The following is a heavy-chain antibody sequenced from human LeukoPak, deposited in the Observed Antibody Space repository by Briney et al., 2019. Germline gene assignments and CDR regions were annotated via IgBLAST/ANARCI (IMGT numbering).Heavy chain of an antibody. CDR1: GYAFTSYY. J-gene: IGHJ6*02. D-gene: IGHD1-1*01. Sequence: ASVKVSCKASGYAFTSYYMHWVRQAPGQGLEWMGIINPSGGSTSYAQKFQGRVTMTRDTSTSTVYMELSSLSSEDTAVYYCARDLVQTTLSHYYYYGMDVWGQGTTVTVSS. CDR3: ARDLVQTTLSHYYYYGMDV. V-gene: IGHV1-46*01. CDR2: INPSGGST.